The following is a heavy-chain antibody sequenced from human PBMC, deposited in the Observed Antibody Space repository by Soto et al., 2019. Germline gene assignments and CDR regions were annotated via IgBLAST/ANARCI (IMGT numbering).Heavy chain of an antibody. CDR1: GFSFSSYP. D-gene: IGHD1-26*01. CDR2: ISGGGGNT. Sequence: GGSLRLSCAASGFSFSSYPMSWVRQAPGKGLEWVSLISGGGGNTYYADSVKGRFTISRDNSKTTLYLQMNSLRAEDTAVYYCAKKAGVGAAPFDYWGQGTLVTVSS. V-gene: IGHV3-23*01. J-gene: IGHJ4*02. CDR3: AKKAGVGAAPFDY.